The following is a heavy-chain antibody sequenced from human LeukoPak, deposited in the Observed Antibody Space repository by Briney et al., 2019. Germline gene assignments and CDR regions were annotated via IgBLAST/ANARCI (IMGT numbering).Heavy chain of an antibody. CDR3: ANLPFYDSSGYGDY. CDR1: GFSLSNYW. D-gene: IGHD3-22*01. CDR2: IKQDGSEK. J-gene: IGHJ4*02. V-gene: IGHV3-7*01. Sequence: PGGSLRLSCAASGFSLSNYWMNWVRQAPGKGLEWVANIKQDGSEKNYVDSVKGRFSISRDNAKNSLILQMNSLRDEDTAVYYCANLPFYDSSGYGDYWGQGTLVTVSS.